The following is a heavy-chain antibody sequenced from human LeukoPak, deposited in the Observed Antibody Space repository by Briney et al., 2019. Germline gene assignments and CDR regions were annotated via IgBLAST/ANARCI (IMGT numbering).Heavy chain of an antibody. CDR2: MNQEGREK. Sequence: GGSLRLSCAASGFTFSNYWMSWVRKAPGKGLECVANMNQEGREKYYVDSAKGRFTNPRDNAKNSLYLQMSSLRAEDTAMYFCARSGYSSGWFAYYWGQGTLVSVSS. J-gene: IGHJ4*02. CDR1: GFTFSNYW. D-gene: IGHD6-19*01. CDR3: ARSGYSSGWFAYY. V-gene: IGHV3-7*05.